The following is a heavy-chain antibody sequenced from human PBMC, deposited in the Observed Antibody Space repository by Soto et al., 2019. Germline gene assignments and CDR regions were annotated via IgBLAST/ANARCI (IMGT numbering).Heavy chain of an antibody. D-gene: IGHD3-10*01. CDR1: GYTFTSYY. CDR3: ARGVGSGTYYNQYNWFDP. V-gene: IGHV1-46*01. Sequence: ASVKVSCKASGYTFTSYYMHWVRQAPGQGLEWIGIINPSGGSTSYAQKFQGRVTMTRDTSTSTVYMELSSLRSDDTAVYYCARGVGSGTYYNQYNWFDPWGQGTTVTVSS. CDR2: INPSGGST. J-gene: IGHJ5*01.